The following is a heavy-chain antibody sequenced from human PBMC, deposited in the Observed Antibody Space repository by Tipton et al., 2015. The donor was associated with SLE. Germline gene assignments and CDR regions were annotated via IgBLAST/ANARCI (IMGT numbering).Heavy chain of an antibody. J-gene: IGHJ4*02. Sequence: SLRLSCADSGFTFSSYGMSWVRQAPGKGLEWVSAISGSGGSTYYADSVKGRFTISRDNSKNTLYLQMNSLRAEDTAVYYCAKGAKYDFWSGYSYWGQGTLVTVSS. V-gene: IGHV3-23*01. CDR2: ISGSGGST. CDR3: AKGAKYDFWSGYSY. CDR1: GFTFSSYG. D-gene: IGHD3-3*01.